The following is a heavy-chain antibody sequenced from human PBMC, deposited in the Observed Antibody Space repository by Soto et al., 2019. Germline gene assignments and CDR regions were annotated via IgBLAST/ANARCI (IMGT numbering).Heavy chain of an antibody. D-gene: IGHD3-16*02. J-gene: IGHJ6*02. CDR2: INTDGSTT. CDR3: ARGIYLKYGLDV. Sequence: EVQLVESGGGLVQPGGSLRLSCAASEFTFNNYWMHWVRQVPGKGLEWVSRINTDGSTTNYADSVMGRFTISRDNADNTVYLQMNRLSAEDTAVYYCARGIYLKYGLDVWGQGATVTVSS. CDR1: EFTFNNYW. V-gene: IGHV3-74*01.